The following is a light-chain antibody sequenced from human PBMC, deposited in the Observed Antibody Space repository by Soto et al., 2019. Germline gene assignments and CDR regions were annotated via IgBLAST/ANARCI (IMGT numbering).Light chain of an antibody. J-gene: IGLJ2*01. V-gene: IGLV2-14*01. CDR1: SSDIGAYNY. CDR3: ASYTGTSTDVL. CDR2: EVS. Sequence: QSALTQPASVSGSPGQSITISCAGTSSDIGAYNYVSWYQQHPGRAPKLMLYEVSHRPSGVSNRFSGSKSANTASLTNSGLQPEDEADYYCASYTGTSTDVLFGGGTKLAVL.